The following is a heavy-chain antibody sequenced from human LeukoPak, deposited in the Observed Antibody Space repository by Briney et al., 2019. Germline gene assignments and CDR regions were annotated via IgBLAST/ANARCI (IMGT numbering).Heavy chain of an antibody. Sequence: SETLSLTCTVSGGSISSSSYYWSWIRQPPGKGLEWIGYIYYSGSTNYNPSLKSRVTISVDTSKNQFSLKLSSVTAADTAVYYCARDHPGYGDIFDPWGQGTLVTVSS. CDR2: IYYSGST. D-gene: IGHD4-17*01. J-gene: IGHJ5*02. CDR3: ARDHPGYGDIFDP. V-gene: IGHV4-61*01. CDR1: GGSISSSSYY.